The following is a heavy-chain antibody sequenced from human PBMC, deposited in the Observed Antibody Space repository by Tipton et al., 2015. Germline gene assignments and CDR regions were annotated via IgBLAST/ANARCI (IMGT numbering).Heavy chain of an antibody. CDR1: GGSISSYY. CDR3: ARAVAGTFDY. Sequence: TLSLTCTVSGGSISSYYWSWIRQPPGKGLEWIGYISYNGYTNYNPSLKSRVTMSVDTSKNQFSLKMTSVTAADTAVYYCARAVAGTFDYWGQGTLVTVSS. D-gene: IGHD6-19*01. J-gene: IGHJ4*02. V-gene: IGHV4-59*01. CDR2: ISYNGYT.